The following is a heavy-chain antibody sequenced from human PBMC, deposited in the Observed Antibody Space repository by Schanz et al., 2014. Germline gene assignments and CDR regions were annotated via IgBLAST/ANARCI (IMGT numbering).Heavy chain of an antibody. V-gene: IGHV3-13*05. CDR2: IGPASDP. Sequence: DVQLVESGGGLVQPGGSLRLSCAASGFTFSNYDMHLVRQAIGKGLEWVSGIGPASDPYYAGSVKGRFTISRENGKNSLYLQMNSLRAGDTAVYYCARGRRGDCRRTSCTYYFDYWGQGTLVTVSS. CDR3: ARGRRGDCRRTSCTYYFDY. J-gene: IGHJ4*02. CDR1: GFTFSNYD. D-gene: IGHD2-2*01.